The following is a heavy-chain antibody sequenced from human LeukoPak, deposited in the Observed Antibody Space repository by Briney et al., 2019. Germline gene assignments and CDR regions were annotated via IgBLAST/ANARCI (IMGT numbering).Heavy chain of an antibody. CDR2: INPNSGGT. CDR3: ARGTTAATPYYFAF. D-gene: IGHD2-15*01. Sequence: ASVKVSCKASGYTFTGYYMHLVRQAPGQGLEWLGWINPNSGGTNYAQKFQGRVTLTRDMSISTAYMELSGLTSDDTAIYYCARGTTAATPYYFAFWGQGTQVTVSS. J-gene: IGHJ4*02. V-gene: IGHV1-2*02. CDR1: GYTFTGYY.